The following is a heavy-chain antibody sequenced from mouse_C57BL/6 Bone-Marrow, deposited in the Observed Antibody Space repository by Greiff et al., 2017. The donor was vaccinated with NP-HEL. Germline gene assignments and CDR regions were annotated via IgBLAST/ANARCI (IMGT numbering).Heavy chain of an antibody. Sequence: EVMLVESGGGLVQPGGSLKLSCAASGFTFSDYYMYWVRQTPEKRLEWVAYISNGGGSTYYPDTVKGRFTLSRDNAKNTLYLQMSRLKSEDTAMYYCARQGYDDSTWFAYWGQGTLVTVSA. CDR1: GFTFSDYY. CDR2: ISNGGGST. CDR3: ARQGYDDSTWFAY. D-gene: IGHD2-13*01. J-gene: IGHJ3*01. V-gene: IGHV5-12*01.